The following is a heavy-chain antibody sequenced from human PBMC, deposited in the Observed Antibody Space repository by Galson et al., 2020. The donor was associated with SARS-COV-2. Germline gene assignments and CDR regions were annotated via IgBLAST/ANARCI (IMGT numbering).Heavy chain of an antibody. V-gene: IGHV4-31*03. CDR2: IYYSGST. J-gene: IGHJ4*02. CDR1: GGSISSGGYY. D-gene: IGHD4-4*01. CDR3: ARGPRAVTLYFDY. Sequence: SETLSLTCTVSGGSISSGGYYWSWICQHPGKGLEWIGYIYYSGSTYYNPSLKSRVTISVDTSKNQFSLKLSSVTAADTAVYYCARGPRAVTLYFDYWGQGTLVTVSS.